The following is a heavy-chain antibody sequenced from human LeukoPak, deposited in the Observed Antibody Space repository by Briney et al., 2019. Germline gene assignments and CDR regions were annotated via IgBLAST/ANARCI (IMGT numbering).Heavy chain of an antibody. CDR3: ARTLRISRYSNRSYYYYYMDV. CDR2: IYYSGST. J-gene: IGHJ6*03. D-gene: IGHD4-11*01. V-gene: IGHV4-59*01. CDR1: GGSISSYY. Sequence: PSETLSLTCTVSGGSISSYYWSWIRQPPGKGLEWIGYIYYSGSTNYNPSLKSRVTISVDTSKNQFSLKLSSVTAADTAVYYCARTLRISRYSNRSYYYYYMDVWGKGTTVTVSS.